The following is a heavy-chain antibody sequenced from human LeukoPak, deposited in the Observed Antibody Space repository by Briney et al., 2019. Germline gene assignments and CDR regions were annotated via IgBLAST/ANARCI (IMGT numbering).Heavy chain of an antibody. V-gene: IGHV4-34*01. D-gene: IGHD3-10*01. CDR3: ARGLPTLLWFGELLSHWFDP. CDR2: INHSGST. CDR1: GGSFSGYY. J-gene: IGHJ5*02. Sequence: SETLSLTCAVYGGSFSGYYWSWIRQPPGKGLEWIGEINHSGSTNYNPSLKSRVTISVDTSKNQFSLKLSSVTAADTAVYYCARGLPTLLWFGELLSHWFDPWGQGTLVTVSS.